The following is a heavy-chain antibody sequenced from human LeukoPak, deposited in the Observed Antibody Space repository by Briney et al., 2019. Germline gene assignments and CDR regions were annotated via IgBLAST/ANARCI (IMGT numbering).Heavy chain of an antibody. V-gene: IGHV1-69*05. CDR1: GGTFSSYA. D-gene: IGHD3-10*01. Sequence: SVKVSCKASGGTFSSYAISWVRQAPGQGLEWMGGIIPIFGTANYAQKFQGRVTMTTDTSTSTGYMELRSLRSDDTAVYYCARWPRGGNWFDPWGQGTLVTVSS. CDR2: IIPIFGTA. CDR3: ARWPRGGNWFDP. J-gene: IGHJ5*02.